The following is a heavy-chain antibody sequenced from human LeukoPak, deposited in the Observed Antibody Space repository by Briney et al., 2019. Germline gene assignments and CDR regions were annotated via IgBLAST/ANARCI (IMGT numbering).Heavy chain of an antibody. CDR2: INHSGST. J-gene: IGHJ5*02. CDR3: ARGRGVRGDDNWFDP. V-gene: IGHV4-34*01. Sequence: SETPSLTCAVYGGSFSGYYWSWIRQPPGKGLEWIGEINHSGSTNYNPSLKSRVTISVDTSKNQFSLKLSSVTAADTAVYYCARGRGVRGDDNWFDPWGQGTLVTVSS. D-gene: IGHD3-10*01. CDR1: GGSFSGYY.